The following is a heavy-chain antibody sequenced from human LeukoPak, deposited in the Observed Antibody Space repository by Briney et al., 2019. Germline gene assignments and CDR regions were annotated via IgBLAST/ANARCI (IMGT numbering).Heavy chain of an antibody. V-gene: IGHV1-18*01. D-gene: IGHD4-17*01. CDR3: ARDGDYADDYGMDV. J-gene: IGHJ6*02. Sequence: GASVKVSCKASGYTFTSYGISWVRQTPGQGLEWMGWISAYNGNTNYAQKLQGRVTMTTDTSTSTAYMELRSLRSDDTAVYYCARDGDYADDYGMDVWGQGTTVTVSS. CDR2: ISAYNGNT. CDR1: GYTFTSYG.